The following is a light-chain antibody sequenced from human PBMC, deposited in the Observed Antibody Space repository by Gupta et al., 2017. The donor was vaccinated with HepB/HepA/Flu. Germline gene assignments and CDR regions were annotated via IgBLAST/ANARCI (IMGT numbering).Light chain of an antibody. Sequence: SVLTKPPSASGPPGRRVTISCSGSSSTIGNNFISWYQQLPGTAPKLLIYTNNVRHSGVPDRFSGAKSGTSASLAINGLRSDDEADYYCAAWHDSRSGRVFGGGTKLTVL. V-gene: IGLV1-47*01. CDR1: SSTIGNNF. CDR2: TNN. CDR3: AAWHDSRSGRV. J-gene: IGLJ3*02.